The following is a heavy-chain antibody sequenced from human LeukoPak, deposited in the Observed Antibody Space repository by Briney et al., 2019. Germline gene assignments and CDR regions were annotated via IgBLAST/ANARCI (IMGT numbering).Heavy chain of an antibody. CDR1: GFTFSSYE. CDR2: ISSSDSTI. Sequence: GGSLRLSCAASGFTFSSYEMHWVRQAPGKGLEWVSYISSSDSTIYYADSLKGRFTISRDNAKNSLSLQMNSLRAEDTAVYYCARGRQNGGSYSDAFDIWGQGTVVTVSS. J-gene: IGHJ3*02. CDR3: ARGRQNGGSYSDAFDI. D-gene: IGHD1-26*01. V-gene: IGHV3-48*03.